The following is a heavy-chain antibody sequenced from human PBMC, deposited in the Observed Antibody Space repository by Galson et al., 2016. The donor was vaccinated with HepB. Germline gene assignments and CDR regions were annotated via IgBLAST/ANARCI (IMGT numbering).Heavy chain of an antibody. Sequence: SLRLSCAASGFNFDDYAMHWVRRRPGKGLEWVSGITLDSGNVVCADSVKGRLTISRDNAKRSLYLQMNSLTPEDTAVYYCVKDGGPYVGASGEPGHNWGQGTLVTVSS. CDR1: GFNFDDYA. CDR3: VKDGGPYVGASGEPGHN. J-gene: IGHJ4*02. D-gene: IGHD6-19*01. V-gene: IGHV3-9*01. CDR2: ITLDSGNV.